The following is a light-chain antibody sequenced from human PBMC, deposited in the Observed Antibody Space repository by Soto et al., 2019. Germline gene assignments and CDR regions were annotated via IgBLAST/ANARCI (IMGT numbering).Light chain of an antibody. CDR3: QVWDISSDQYL. V-gene: IGLV3-21*02. J-gene: IGLJ1*01. Sequence: SYELTQPPSVSVAPGQTARITCGGNNIASKSVHWYQQRPGQAPVLVLYDDSNRPSGIPERFSGSNSGSTATLTISSVEAGDVADYFCQVWDISSDQYLFGTGTKVTVL. CDR2: DDS. CDR1: NIASKS.